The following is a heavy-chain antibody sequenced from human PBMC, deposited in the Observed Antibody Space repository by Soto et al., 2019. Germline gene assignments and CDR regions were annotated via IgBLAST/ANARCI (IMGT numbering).Heavy chain of an antibody. CDR1: GFTFSSYA. CDR3: ASVLLGAEWLLVPTGLVGGMDV. Sequence: GGSLRLSCAASGFTFSSYAIHWVRQAPGKGLEGVAVISYDGSNKYYADSVKGRFTISRDNSKNTLYLQMNSLRAEDTAVYYCASVLLGAEWLLVPTGLVGGMDVWGQGTTVTVSS. J-gene: IGHJ6*02. CDR2: ISYDGSNK. V-gene: IGHV3-30-3*01. D-gene: IGHD5-18*01.